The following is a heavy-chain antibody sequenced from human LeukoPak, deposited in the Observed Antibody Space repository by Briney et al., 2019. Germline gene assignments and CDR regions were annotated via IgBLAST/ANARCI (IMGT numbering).Heavy chain of an antibody. Sequence: ASVKVSCKASGYTFTGYHIHWVRQAPGQGLEWMGRINPYSGDTNFAQKFQGRVTMTRDTSITTAYMDLSSLTPDDTAVYCCAREQGSLTRSWYTGYWGQGTQVTVSS. V-gene: IGHV1-2*06. J-gene: IGHJ4*02. D-gene: IGHD6-13*01. CDR3: AREQGSLTRSWYTGY. CDR2: INPYSGDT. CDR1: GYTFTGYH.